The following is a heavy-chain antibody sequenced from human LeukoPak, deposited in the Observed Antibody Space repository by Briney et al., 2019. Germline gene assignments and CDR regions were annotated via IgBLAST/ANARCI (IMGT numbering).Heavy chain of an antibody. CDR2: IYYSGST. CDR3: ARASDYGSGSYLGYYYYYYMDV. Sequence: SETFSLPCTVSGGSISSYYWSWIRQPPGKGLEWIGYIYYSGSTNYNPSLKSRVTIPVDTFNQQFTLKLSSVTSADTAGYYCARASDYGSGSYLGYYYYYYMDVWGKGTTVTVSS. CDR1: GGSISSYY. V-gene: IGHV4-59*01. J-gene: IGHJ6*03. D-gene: IGHD3-10*01.